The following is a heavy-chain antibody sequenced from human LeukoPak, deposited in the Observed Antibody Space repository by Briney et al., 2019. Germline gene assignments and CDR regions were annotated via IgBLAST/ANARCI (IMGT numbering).Heavy chain of an antibody. CDR3: ARTTPLLTYYYYMDV. Sequence: ASVKVSCKASGYTFTGYYMHWVRQAPGQGLEWMGWINPNSGGTNYAQKFQGRVTMTRDTSISTAYMELSRLRSDDTAVYYCARTTPLLTYYYYMDVWGKGTTVTISS. J-gene: IGHJ6*03. V-gene: IGHV1-2*02. CDR2: INPNSGGT. D-gene: IGHD2-21*02. CDR1: GYTFTGYY.